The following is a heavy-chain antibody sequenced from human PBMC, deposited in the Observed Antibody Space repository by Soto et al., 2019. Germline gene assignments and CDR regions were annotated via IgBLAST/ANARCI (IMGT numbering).Heavy chain of an antibody. CDR1: GYTFTTSG. D-gene: IGHD2-2*01. CDR2: ISAYNGNT. V-gene: IGHV1-18*01. Sequence: QVQLVQSGAEVKKPGASVKVSCKASGYTFTTSGISWVRQAPGQGLEWMGMISAYNGNTNYAQKFQDRATLTTDTPTSTAYMELRSLKSDDTATYYCARVRGIPADADYWGQGTLVTVSS. CDR3: ARVRGIPADADY. J-gene: IGHJ4*02.